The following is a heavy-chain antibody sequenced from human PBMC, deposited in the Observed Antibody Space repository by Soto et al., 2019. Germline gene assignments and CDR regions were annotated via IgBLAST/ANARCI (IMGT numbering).Heavy chain of an antibody. Sequence: GASVKVSCKASGYTFTGYYMHWVRQAPGQGLEWMGWINPNSGGTNYAQKFQGWVTMTRDTSISTAYMELSSLRSEDTAVYYCARPKRELRWLVREVEYYFDYWGQGTLVTVSS. CDR3: ARPKRELRWLVREVEYYFDY. V-gene: IGHV1-2*04. CDR1: GYTFTGYY. J-gene: IGHJ4*02. D-gene: IGHD6-19*01. CDR2: INPNSGGT.